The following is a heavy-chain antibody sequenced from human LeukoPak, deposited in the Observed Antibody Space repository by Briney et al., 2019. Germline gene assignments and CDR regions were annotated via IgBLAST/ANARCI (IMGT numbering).Heavy chain of an antibody. J-gene: IGHJ4*02. CDR3: TRVGYIDEGIDY. CDR1: GFPFSSYW. CDR2: IKQDGSKK. Sequence: HSGGSLRLSCVASGFPFSSYWMTWVRQAPGKGLEWVANIKQDGSKKSYVDPVKGRFTISRDNAKNSLYLQMNSLRAEGTAIYYCTRVGYIDEGIDYWGQGTLVTVSS. D-gene: IGHD5-24*01. V-gene: IGHV3-7*04.